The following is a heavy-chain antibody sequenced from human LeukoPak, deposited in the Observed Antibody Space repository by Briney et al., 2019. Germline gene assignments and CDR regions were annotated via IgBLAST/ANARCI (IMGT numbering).Heavy chain of an antibody. CDR3: AKRATDDALDT. Sequence: PGGALRLSCAASGFPFSSYGIYWVRQAPGKGREWVAVITYDGSNGYFADSVKGRFTISRDNSRNTLSQQINSLRTEDTAVYYCAKRATDDALDTWGRGTMVTVSS. D-gene: IGHD5-12*01. CDR2: ITYDGSNG. J-gene: IGHJ3*02. CDR1: GFPFSSYG. V-gene: IGHV3-30*18.